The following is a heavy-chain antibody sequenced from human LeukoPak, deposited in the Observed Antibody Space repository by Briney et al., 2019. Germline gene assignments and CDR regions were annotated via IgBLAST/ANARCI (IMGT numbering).Heavy chain of an antibody. D-gene: IGHD1-14*01. V-gene: IGHV3-48*02. CDR1: GFTFSSYS. Sequence: GGSLRLSCAASGFTFSSYSMNWVRQAPGKGLEWVSHITASGTAMFYADSVKGRFTISRDNAKNSLYLQMNSLRDEDTAVYYCARDHAGDMDFDYWGQGTLVTVSS. CDR2: ITASGTAM. CDR3: ARDHAGDMDFDY. J-gene: IGHJ4*02.